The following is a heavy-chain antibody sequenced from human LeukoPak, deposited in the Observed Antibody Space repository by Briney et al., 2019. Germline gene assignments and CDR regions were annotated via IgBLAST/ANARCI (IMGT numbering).Heavy chain of an antibody. CDR2: INHSGST. J-gene: IGHJ4*02. Sequence: PSETLSLTCAVYGGSFSGYYWSWIRQPPGKGLEWIGEINHSGSTNYNPSLKGRVTISVDTSKNQFSLKLSSVTAADTAVYYCARAKWGYGGYPYYFDYWGQGTLVTVSS. CDR1: GGSFSGYY. V-gene: IGHV4-34*01. D-gene: IGHD4-23*01. CDR3: ARAKWGYGGYPYYFDY.